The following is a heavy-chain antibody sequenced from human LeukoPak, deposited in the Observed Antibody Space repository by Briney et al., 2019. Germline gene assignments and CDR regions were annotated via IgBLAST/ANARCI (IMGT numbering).Heavy chain of an antibody. D-gene: IGHD2-2*01. CDR2: IWYDESKK. Sequence: PGGSLRLSCAASGFTFTDYGMHWVRQAPGKGLEWVAVIWYDESKKYYADSVKGRFTISRDTSKNTLYLQMSSLRAEDTAVYYCARDLCSTTSCLDYWGQGTLVTVSS. V-gene: IGHV3-33*01. CDR3: ARDLCSTTSCLDY. CDR1: GFTFTDYG. J-gene: IGHJ4*02.